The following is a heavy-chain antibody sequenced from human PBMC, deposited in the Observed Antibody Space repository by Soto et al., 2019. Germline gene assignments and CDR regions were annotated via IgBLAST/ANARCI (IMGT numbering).Heavy chain of an antibody. CDR1: GGSISSYY. CDR3: ARPMVRGVIWFDP. Sequence: TSETLSLTCTVSGGSISSYYWSWIRQPPGKGLEWIGYIYYSGSTNYNPSLKSRVTISVDTSKNQFSLKLSSVTAADTAVYYCARPMVRGVIWFDPWGQGTLVTVSS. V-gene: IGHV4-59*01. D-gene: IGHD3-10*01. J-gene: IGHJ5*02. CDR2: IYYSGST.